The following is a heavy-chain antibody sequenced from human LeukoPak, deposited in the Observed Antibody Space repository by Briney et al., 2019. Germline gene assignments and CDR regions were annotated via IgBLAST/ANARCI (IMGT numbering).Heavy chain of an antibody. CDR3: ARRMSGSGSYMRRGFDY. D-gene: IGHD3-10*01. J-gene: IGHJ4*02. Sequence: PGGSLRLSCAASGFTFSSFWMSWVRQAPGKGLEWVANIKQDGSEKYYVDSVKGRFTISRDNAKNSLYLQMNSLRAEDTAVYYCARRMSGSGSYMRRGFDYWGQGTLVTVSS. CDR1: GFTFSSFW. V-gene: IGHV3-7*03. CDR2: IKQDGSEK.